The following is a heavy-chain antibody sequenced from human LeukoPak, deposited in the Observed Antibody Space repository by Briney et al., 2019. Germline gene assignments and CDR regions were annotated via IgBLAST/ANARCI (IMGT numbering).Heavy chain of an antibody. D-gene: IGHD6-19*01. V-gene: IGHV1-2*02. CDR1: GYTFTGYY. Sequence: ASVKVSCKASGYTFTGYYMHWVRQAPGQGLEWMGWINPNSGGTNYAQKFQGRVTMTRNTSISTAYMELSSLRSEDTAVYYCARWSGWYYYWGQGTLVTVSS. CDR3: ARWSGWYYY. CDR2: INPNSGGT. J-gene: IGHJ4*02.